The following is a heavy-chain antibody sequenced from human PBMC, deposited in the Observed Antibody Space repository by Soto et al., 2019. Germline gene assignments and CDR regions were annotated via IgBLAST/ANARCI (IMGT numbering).Heavy chain of an antibody. CDR3: ARDLVVGATESYYYGMDV. J-gene: IGHJ6*02. CDR2: INPNSGGT. V-gene: IGHV1-2*04. CDR1: GYTFTGYY. D-gene: IGHD1-26*01. Sequence: RASVKVSCKVSGYTFTGYYMHWVRQAPGQGLEWMGWINPNSGGTNYAQKFQGWVTMTRDTSISTAYMELSRLRSDDTAVYYCARDLVVGATESYYYGMDVWGQGTTVTVSS.